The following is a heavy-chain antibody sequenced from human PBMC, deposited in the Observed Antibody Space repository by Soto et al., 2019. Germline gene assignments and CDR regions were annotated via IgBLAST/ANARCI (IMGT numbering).Heavy chain of an antibody. CDR2: IYYSGST. CDR3: ARHPRDIWGSYRYGSPDY. Sequence: SETLSLTCTVSGGSISSSIYYWGWIRQPPGKGLEWIGSIYYSGSTYYNPSLKSRVTISVDTSKNQFSLKLSSVTAADTAVYYCARHPRDIWGSYRYGSPDYWGQGTLVTVSS. V-gene: IGHV4-39*01. D-gene: IGHD3-16*02. J-gene: IGHJ4*02. CDR1: GGSISSSIYY.